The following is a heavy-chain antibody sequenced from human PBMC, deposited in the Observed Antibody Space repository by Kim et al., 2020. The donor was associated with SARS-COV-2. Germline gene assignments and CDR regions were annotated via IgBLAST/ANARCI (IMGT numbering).Heavy chain of an antibody. D-gene: IGHD3-10*01. J-gene: IGHJ4*02. Sequence: SETLSLTCAVYGGSFSGYYWSWIRQPPGKGLEWIGEINHSGSTNYNPSLKSRVTISVDTSKNQFSLKLSSVTAADTAVYYCARELTDELLLGSFDYWGQGTLVTVSS. CDR3: ARELTDELLLGSFDY. V-gene: IGHV4-34*01. CDR2: INHSGST. CDR1: GGSFSGYY.